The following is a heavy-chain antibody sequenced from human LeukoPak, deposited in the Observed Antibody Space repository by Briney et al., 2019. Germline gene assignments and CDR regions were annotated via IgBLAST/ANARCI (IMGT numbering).Heavy chain of an antibody. CDR3: ARRGNIVVVTASDY. Sequence: PSETLSLTCTVSGGSISSSSYYWGWLRQPPGKGLEWIGSIYYSGSTYYNPSLKSRVTISVDTSKNQFSLKLSSVTAADTAVYYCARRGNIVVVTASDYWGQGTLVTVSS. CDR2: IYYSGST. J-gene: IGHJ4*02. CDR1: GGSISSSSYY. V-gene: IGHV4-39*01. D-gene: IGHD2-21*02.